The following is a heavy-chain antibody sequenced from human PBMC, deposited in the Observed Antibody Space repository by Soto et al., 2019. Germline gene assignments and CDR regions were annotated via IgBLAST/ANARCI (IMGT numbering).Heavy chain of an antibody. Sequence: QVQLQESGPGLVKPSETLSLTCTVSGGSVSSGSYFWSWIRQPPGKGLEWIGYIYYSGSSNYNPHLNSRVTISVDTSKNQFSLKLSSVTAADTAVYYCARDYSSSSNYYYYYGIDVWGQGTTVTVSS. CDR1: GGSVSSGSYF. CDR3: ARDYSSSSNYYYYYGIDV. J-gene: IGHJ6*02. V-gene: IGHV4-61*01. CDR2: IYYSGSS. D-gene: IGHD6-6*01.